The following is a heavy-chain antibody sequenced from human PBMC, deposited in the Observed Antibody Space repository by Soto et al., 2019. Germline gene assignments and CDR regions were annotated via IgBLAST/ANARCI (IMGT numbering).Heavy chain of an antibody. CDR1: GLTFSTYA. CDR3: ARCYGSTSYNDAFDI. Sequence: GGSLRLSWAASGLTFSTYAMSWVRQAPGKGLEWVSGISGSGDSTYYADPVKGRFTVSRDNSKNTLYLQMNSLRAEDTAVYYCARCYGSTSYNDAFDIWGQGTKVTVSS. CDR2: ISGSGDST. D-gene: IGHD3-10*01. J-gene: IGHJ3*02. V-gene: IGHV3-23*01.